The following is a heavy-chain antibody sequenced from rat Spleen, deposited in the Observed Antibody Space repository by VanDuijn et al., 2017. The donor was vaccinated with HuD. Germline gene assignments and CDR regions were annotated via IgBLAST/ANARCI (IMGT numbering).Heavy chain of an antibody. J-gene: IGHJ2*01. D-gene: IGHD1-12*02. V-gene: IGHV5-7*01. CDR3: ARHDGGGSSGY. CDR2: ISSDGRRN. Sequence: EVQLVESGGGLVQPGRSLKLSCAASGITFSDYYMAWVRQAPTKGLEWVATISSDGRRNYYRDSVKGRFTISRDNAKSSLYLQMDSLRSEDTATYYCARHDGGGSSGYWGQGVMVTVSS. CDR1: GITFSDYY.